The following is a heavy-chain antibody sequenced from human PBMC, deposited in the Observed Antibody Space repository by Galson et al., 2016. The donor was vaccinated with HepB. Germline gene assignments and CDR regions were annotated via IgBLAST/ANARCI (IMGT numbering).Heavy chain of an antibody. J-gene: IGHJ5*02. CDR1: GGSVTTYY. Sequence: SETLSLTCTVSGGSVTTYYWNWIRQPAGKPLEWIGRLYPPESTNYNPSFESRVTMSIDTSKKEFSLKLTSVTAADTAIYYCARSNFYSRDAFFDPWGQGTLVTVSS. D-gene: IGHD1-26*01. CDR2: LYPPEST. CDR3: ARSNFYSRDAFFDP. V-gene: IGHV4-4*07.